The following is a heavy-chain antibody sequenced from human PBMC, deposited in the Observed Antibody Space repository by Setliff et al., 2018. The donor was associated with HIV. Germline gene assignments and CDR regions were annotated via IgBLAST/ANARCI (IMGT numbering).Heavy chain of an antibody. CDR2: INHSGST. CDR3: ARDPDGYTPN. CDR1: GESFSGYY. J-gene: IGHJ4*02. Sequence: PSETLSLTCAVFGESFSGYYWSWIRQPPGKGLEWIGEINHSGSTNYNPSLKSRVTISVDTSKNQFSLRLSSVTAADTAVYYCARDPDGYTPNWGQGTLVTVSS. D-gene: IGHD5-12*01. V-gene: IGHV4-34*01.